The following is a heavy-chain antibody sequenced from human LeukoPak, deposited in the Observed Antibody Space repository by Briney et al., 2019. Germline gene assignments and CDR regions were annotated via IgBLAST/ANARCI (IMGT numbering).Heavy chain of an antibody. D-gene: IGHD1-1*01. Sequence: PSETLSLTCTVSGGSISPYYWSWIRQTPGKGLEWIGYILYSGTTTNYNPSLKRRVTISVDTSKNQFSLKLSSVTAADTAVYYCARVGDWNDLVYWGQGTLVTVSS. CDR3: ARVGDWNDLVY. CDR2: ILYSGTTT. J-gene: IGHJ4*02. V-gene: IGHV4-59*01. CDR1: GGSISPYY.